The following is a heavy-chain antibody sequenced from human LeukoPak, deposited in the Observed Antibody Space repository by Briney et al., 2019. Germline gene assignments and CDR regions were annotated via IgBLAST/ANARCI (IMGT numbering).Heavy chain of an antibody. CDR1: GGSFSGYY. D-gene: IGHD1-26*01. Sequence: SETLSLTCVVYGGSFSGYYWSWIRQPPGKGLEWIGEINHSGSTNYNPSLKSRVTISVDTSKNQFSLKLSSVTAADTAVYYCARSLPHSGSYYDAFDIWGQGTMVTVSS. V-gene: IGHV4-34*01. CDR3: ARSLPHSGSYYDAFDI. J-gene: IGHJ3*02. CDR2: INHSGST.